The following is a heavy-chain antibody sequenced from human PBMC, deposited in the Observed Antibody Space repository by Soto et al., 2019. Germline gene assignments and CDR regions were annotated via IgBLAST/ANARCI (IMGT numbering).Heavy chain of an antibody. D-gene: IGHD6-6*01. CDR2: IIPIFGTA. CDR1: GCTFSRYA. Sequence: XVKGSCKASGCTFSRYAISGVRHAPGQGLEWMGGIIPIFGTANYAQKFQGRVTITADESTSTAYMELSSLRSEDTAVYYCARVAGSSQWYYYYGMDVWGQGTTVTVSS. V-gene: IGHV1-69*13. J-gene: IGHJ6*02. CDR3: ARVAGSSQWYYYYGMDV.